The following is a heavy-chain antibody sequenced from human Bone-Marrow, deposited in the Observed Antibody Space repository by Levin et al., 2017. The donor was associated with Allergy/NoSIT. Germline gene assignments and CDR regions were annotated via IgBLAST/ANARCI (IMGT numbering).Heavy chain of an antibody. CDR3: AGWPPPRISPVVYAPDYYYYYYMDV. J-gene: IGHJ6*03. CDR1: GGSVSSGSYY. V-gene: IGHV4-61*01. CDR2: IYYSGST. D-gene: IGHD2-8*02. Sequence: SSETLSLTCTVSGGSVSSGSYYWSWIRQPPGKGLEWIGYIYYSGSTNYNPSLKSRVTISVDTSKNQFSLKLSSVTAADTAVYYCAGWPPPRISPVVYAPDYYYYYYMDVWGKGTTVTVSS.